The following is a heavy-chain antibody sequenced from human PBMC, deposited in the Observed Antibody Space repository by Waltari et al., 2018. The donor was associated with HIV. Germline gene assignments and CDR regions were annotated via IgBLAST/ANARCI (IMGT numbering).Heavy chain of an antibody. CDR2: ISASGSST. Sequence: EVQLLESGGGLVQPGGSLRLSCAASGFTFSSYGISWVSQAPGKGLEWVSGISASGSSTYYADSVKGRFIISRDNSKDTLYLQMNSLSAEDTAIYYCAKYPGYGSGSFYNFDYWGQGTLVTVSS. CDR3: AKYPGYGSGSFYNFDY. V-gene: IGHV3-23*01. J-gene: IGHJ4*02. CDR1: GFTFSSYG. D-gene: IGHD3-10*01.